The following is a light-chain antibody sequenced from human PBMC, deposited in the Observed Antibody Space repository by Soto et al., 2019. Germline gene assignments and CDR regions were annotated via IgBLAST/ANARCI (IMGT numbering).Light chain of an antibody. CDR3: QQYASLPIT. Sequence: DIQMNQSPSTLSASVGDRVTITCRASQSISSWLAWYQQKPGKAPKLLIYDASSLESGVPSRFSGSGSGTDFTFTITSLQSDDVATYYCQQYASLPITFGQGTRLEIK. CDR2: DAS. CDR1: QSISSW. V-gene: IGKV1-5*01. J-gene: IGKJ5*01.